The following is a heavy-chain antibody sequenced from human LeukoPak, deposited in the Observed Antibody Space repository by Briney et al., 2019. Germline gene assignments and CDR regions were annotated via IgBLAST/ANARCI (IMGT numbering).Heavy chain of an antibody. J-gene: IGHJ4*02. CDR1: GITLSNYG. D-gene: IGHD3-22*01. CDR2: ISYSGDRT. V-gene: IGHV3-23*01. Sequence: PGGSLRLSCVVSGITLSNYGMSWLPQAPGKGLEWVAGISYSGDRTKYADSVKRRFTLSRDSPKNTLYLQMNSLRVEDTAVYFCAKRGVVIRVILVGFHKEAYYFDSWGQGALVTVSS. CDR3: AKRGVVIRVILVGFHKEAYYFDS.